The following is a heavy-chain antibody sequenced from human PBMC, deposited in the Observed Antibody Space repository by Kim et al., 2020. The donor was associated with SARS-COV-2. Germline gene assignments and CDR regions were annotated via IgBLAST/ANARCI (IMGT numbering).Heavy chain of an antibody. V-gene: IGHV3-30*04. D-gene: IGHD6-19*01. CDR1: GFTFSSYG. Sequence: GGSLRLSCAASGFTFSSYGMHWVRQAPGKGLEWVAVISYDGSNKNDVDSVKGRFTISRDNSKNTLYLQMNSPRAEDTAVYYCARDIASYSSGWIYYYYGMDVWGQGTTVTVSS. J-gene: IGHJ6*02. CDR3: ARDIASYSSGWIYYYYGMDV. CDR2: ISYDGSNK.